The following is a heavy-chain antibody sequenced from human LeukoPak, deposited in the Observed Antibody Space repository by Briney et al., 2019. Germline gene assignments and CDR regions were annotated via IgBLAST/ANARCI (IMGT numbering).Heavy chain of an antibody. V-gene: IGHV4-59*08. CDR1: GGSINGYF. Sequence: PSETLSLTCTVSGGSINGYFWSWFRQPPGKGLEWIGNIYHTGSTKYNPSLKSRVTVSFHTSDNQFSLMLTSVTAADTAVYYCARQDGATTPYYYYYYMDVWGKGTTVTVSS. D-gene: IGHD5-12*01. CDR3: ARQDGATTPYYYYYYMDV. J-gene: IGHJ6*03. CDR2: IYHTGST.